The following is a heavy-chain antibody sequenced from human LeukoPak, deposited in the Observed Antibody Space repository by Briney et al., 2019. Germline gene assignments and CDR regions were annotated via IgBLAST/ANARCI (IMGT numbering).Heavy chain of an antibody. D-gene: IGHD5-18*01. V-gene: IGHV3-48*03. CDR2: ISSSGSTI. CDR1: GFTFSSYE. J-gene: IGHJ3*02. CDR3: ARDYSSVAFDI. Sequence: PGGSLRLSCAASGFTFSSYEMNWVRQAPGKGLEWVSYISSSGSTIYYADSVKGRFTISRDNAKNSLYLQMKSLRAEDTAVYYCARDYSSVAFDIWGQGTMVTVSS.